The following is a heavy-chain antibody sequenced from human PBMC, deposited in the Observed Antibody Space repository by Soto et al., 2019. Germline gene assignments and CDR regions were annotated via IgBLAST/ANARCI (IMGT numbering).Heavy chain of an antibody. CDR3: ASYHYYDFWIGSRHYVDV. D-gene: IGHD3-3*01. Sequence: SETLSLTCAVYGGSLSGYFWSWVRQPPGKGLEWIGEINHSGSTNYNPSLKSRVTISVDTSKHQFSLRLSSMTAADSAIYYCASYHYYDFWIGSRHYVDVWGKGTTVTVSS. J-gene: IGHJ6*03. V-gene: IGHV4-34*01. CDR1: GGSLSGYF. CDR2: INHSGST.